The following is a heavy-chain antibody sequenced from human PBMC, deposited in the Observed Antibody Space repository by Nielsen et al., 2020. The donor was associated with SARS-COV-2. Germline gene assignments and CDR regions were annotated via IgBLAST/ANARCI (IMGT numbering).Heavy chain of an antibody. D-gene: IGHD6-13*01. Sequence: SETLSLTCTVSGGSISSGSYYWSWIRQPAGKGLGWIGRIYTSGSTNYNPSLKSRVTISVDTSKNQFSLKLSSVTAADTAVYYCARDYESSSWYSSYYYYGMDVWGQGTTVTVSS. CDR1: GGSISSGSYY. V-gene: IGHV4-61*02. CDR3: ARDYESSSWYSSYYYYGMDV. CDR2: IYTSGST. J-gene: IGHJ6*02.